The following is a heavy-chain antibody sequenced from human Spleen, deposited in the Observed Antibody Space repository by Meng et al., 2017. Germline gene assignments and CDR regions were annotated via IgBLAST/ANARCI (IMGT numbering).Heavy chain of an antibody. CDR1: GYNFTIYR. Sequence: ASVKVSCKASGYNFTIYRISWVRQAPGQGLEWMGWINTYNANTNYAQQFQGRGTMTTDTSTSTAYMELRSLRSDDTAVYYCARGAVDYGDFFDYWGQGTLVTVSS. CDR3: ARGAVDYGDFFDY. J-gene: IGHJ4*02. D-gene: IGHD4-17*01. CDR2: INTYNANT. V-gene: IGHV1-18*01.